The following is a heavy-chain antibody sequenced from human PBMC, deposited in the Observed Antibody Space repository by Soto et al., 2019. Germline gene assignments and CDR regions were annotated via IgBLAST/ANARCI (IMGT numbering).Heavy chain of an antibody. J-gene: IGHJ4*02. CDR2: ITRDGGRT. D-gene: IGHD7-27*01. V-gene: IGHV3-23*01. Sequence: EVQLLGSGGGSAQPGGSLRLSCAASGFTFSSQEMTCVRQAPGKGLEWVSGITRDGGRTYYADSVKGWFTISRDNSQNTVYLQLNSLRAEDTAKYFCACWVGSSRAPYWGPLEYWGQEILVTVSS. CDR3: ACWVGSSRAPYWGPLEY. CDR1: GFTFSSQE.